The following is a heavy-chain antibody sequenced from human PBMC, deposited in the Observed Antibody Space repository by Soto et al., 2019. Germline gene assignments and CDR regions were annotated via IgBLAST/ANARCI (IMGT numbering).Heavy chain of an antibody. CDR3: ARXXXXRRQTVAGTLHWFXXF. J-gene: IGHJ2*01. CDR1: GYTFNGYY. V-gene: IGHV1-2*02. CDR2: INPHTGGT. Sequence: QVQLVQSGAEVKKPGASVQVSCRASGYTFNGYYLHWVRQAPGEGPEWMGWINPHTGGTNYSQKFEDRVTMTGDTSISTATLELSRLSPVDTALYYCARXXXXRRQTVAGTLHWFXXFWGRVTXVXXSS. D-gene: IGHD6-19*01.